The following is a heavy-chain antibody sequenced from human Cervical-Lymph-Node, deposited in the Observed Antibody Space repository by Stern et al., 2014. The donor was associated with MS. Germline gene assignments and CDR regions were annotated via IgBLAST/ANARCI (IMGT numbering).Heavy chain of an antibody. CDR3: ARAAVSYYDFWSGYYPSYYNYGMDV. V-gene: IGHV1-69*01. Sequence: VQLVESGAEVKKPGSSVKVSCKASGGTFNNYAISWVRQAPGQGLEWMVGIIPMFGTANYAQKFQGRVTITADESTRTPYMDLSSLRSEDSAVYYCARAAVSYYDFWSGYYPSYYNYGMDVWGQGTTVTVSS. CDR2: IIPMFGTA. J-gene: IGHJ6*02. D-gene: IGHD3-3*01. CDR1: GGTFNNYA.